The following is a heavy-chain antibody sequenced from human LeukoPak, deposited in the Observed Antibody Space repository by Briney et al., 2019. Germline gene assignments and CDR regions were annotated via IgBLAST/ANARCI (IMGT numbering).Heavy chain of an antibody. CDR3: AKDFGYSSSWVDY. J-gene: IGHJ4*02. CDR2: ISWNSGSI. Sequence: GGSLRLSCAASGFTFDGYAMHWVRQAPGKGLEWVSGISWNSGSIGYADSVKGRFTISRDNAKNSLYLQMNSLRAEDTALYYCAKDFGYSSSWVDYWGQGTLVTVSS. V-gene: IGHV3-9*01. D-gene: IGHD6-13*01. CDR1: GFTFDGYA.